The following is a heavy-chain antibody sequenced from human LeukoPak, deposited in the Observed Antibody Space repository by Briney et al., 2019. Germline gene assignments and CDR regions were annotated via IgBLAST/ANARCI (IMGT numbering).Heavy chain of an antibody. CDR1: GFTFSNAW. D-gene: IGHD2-2*01. CDR2: IRSKTDGGTT. V-gene: IGHV3-15*01. CDR3: TKSVDCSRTSCDS. Sequence: RGSLRLSCAASGFTFSNAWMSWVRQAPGKGLEWVGRIRSKTDGGTTDYAAPVKGRFTISRDDSRNTLYLQMSSLKTEDTAVYYCTKSVDCSRTSCDSWGQGTLVTVSS. J-gene: IGHJ5*01.